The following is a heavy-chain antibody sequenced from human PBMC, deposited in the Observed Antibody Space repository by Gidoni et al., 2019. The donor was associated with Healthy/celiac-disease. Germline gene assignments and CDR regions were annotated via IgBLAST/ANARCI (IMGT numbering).Heavy chain of an antibody. J-gene: IGHJ4*02. CDR1: GGSISSYD. Sequence: QVQLQKSGPGLVKPSETLSLTCTVSGGSISSYDWSWLRQPPAKGLEWLGYIYYSGSTNYNPSLKSRVTIAVDTSKNQFSLKLSSVTAADTAVYYCARGLGYSYGPIGFDYWGQGTLVTVSS. CDR3: ARGLGYSYGPIGFDY. V-gene: IGHV4-59*01. D-gene: IGHD5-18*01. CDR2: IYYSGST.